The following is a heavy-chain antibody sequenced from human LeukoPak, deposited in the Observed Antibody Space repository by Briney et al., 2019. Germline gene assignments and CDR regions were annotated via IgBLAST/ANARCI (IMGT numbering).Heavy chain of an antibody. V-gene: IGHV4-61*05. J-gene: IGHJ4*02. D-gene: IGHD3-3*01. CDR3: ARGRVVFDY. CDR2: IYYSGCT. CDR1: GVSISSSNSY. Sequence: SETLSLTCTVSGVSISSSNSYWGWIRQPPGKGLEWIGYIYYSGCTNYNPSLKSRVTISVDTSKNQFSLKLSSVTAADTAVYYCARGRVVFDYWGQGTLVTVSS.